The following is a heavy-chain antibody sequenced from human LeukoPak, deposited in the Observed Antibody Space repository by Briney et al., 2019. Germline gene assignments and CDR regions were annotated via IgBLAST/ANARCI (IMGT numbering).Heavy chain of an antibody. D-gene: IGHD6-6*01. CDR2: ISAYSGNT. CDR3: ARGNEYSSSCFMDV. J-gene: IGHJ6*03. CDR1: GYTFTSYG. V-gene: IGHV1-18*01. Sequence: ASVKVSCKASGYTFTSYGVSWVRQAPGQGLEWMGWISAYSGNTDFAQKLQGRVTMTTDTSTSTAYMEVRSLRSDDTAVYYCARGNEYSSSCFMDVWGKGTTVTVSS.